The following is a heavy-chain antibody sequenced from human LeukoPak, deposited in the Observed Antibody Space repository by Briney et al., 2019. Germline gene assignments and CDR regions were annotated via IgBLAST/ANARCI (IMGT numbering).Heavy chain of an antibody. V-gene: IGHV3-23*01. CDR3: AKETSIAVAGTYDY. CDR2: ISGSGGST. Sequence: GGSLRLSCAASGFTFSSYAMSWVRQAPGKGLEWVSAISGSGGSTYYADSVKGRFTISRDNSKNTLYPQMNSLRAEDTAVYYCAKETSIAVAGTYDYWGQGTLVTVSS. D-gene: IGHD6-19*01. CDR1: GFTFSSYA. J-gene: IGHJ4*02.